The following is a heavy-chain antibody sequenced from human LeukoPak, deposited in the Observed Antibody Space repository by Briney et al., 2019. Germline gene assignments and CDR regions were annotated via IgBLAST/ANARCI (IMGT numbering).Heavy chain of an antibody. CDR2: IYYSGST. CDR3: ARGSPYSSWRLDY. CDR1: GGSISSYY. D-gene: IGHD6-6*01. Sequence: PSETLSLTCTVSGGSISSYYWSWIRQPPGKGLEWIGYIYYSGSTNYNPSLKSRVTISVDTSKNQFSLKLSSVTAADTAVYYCARGSPYSSWRLDYWGQGTLVTASS. V-gene: IGHV4-59*01. J-gene: IGHJ4*02.